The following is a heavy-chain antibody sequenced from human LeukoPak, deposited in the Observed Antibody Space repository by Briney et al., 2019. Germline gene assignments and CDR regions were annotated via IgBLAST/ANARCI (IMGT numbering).Heavy chain of an antibody. D-gene: IGHD5-12*01. CDR2: INPNSGGT. Sequence: ASVKVSCKASGYAFTGYYMHWVRQAPGQGLEWMGWINPNSGGTNYAQKFQGRVTMTRDTSISTAYMELSRLRSDDTAVYYCARDLVDIVATPYGSFDYWGQGTLVTVSS. J-gene: IGHJ4*02. CDR1: GYAFTGYY. V-gene: IGHV1-2*02. CDR3: ARDLVDIVATPYGSFDY.